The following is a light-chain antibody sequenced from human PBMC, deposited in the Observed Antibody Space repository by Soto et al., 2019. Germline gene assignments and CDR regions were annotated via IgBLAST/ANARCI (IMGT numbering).Light chain of an antibody. CDR2: DAS. Sequence: EIVLTQSPGTLSLSPGERATLSCRASQSVSSSYLAWYQQKPGLAPRLLIYDASSRATGIPDRFSGSGSGTDFSFTISGLQPEDIATYYCQQYDNVPRLTFGGGTKVDIK. V-gene: IGKV3D-20*01. CDR3: QQYDNVPRLT. J-gene: IGKJ4*01. CDR1: QSVSSSY.